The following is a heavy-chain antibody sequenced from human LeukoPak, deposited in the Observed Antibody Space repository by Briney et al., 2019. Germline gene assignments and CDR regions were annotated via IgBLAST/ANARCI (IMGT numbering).Heavy chain of an antibody. D-gene: IGHD3-22*01. J-gene: IGHJ4*02. CDR1: GGSINGGNYY. V-gene: IGHV4-61*02. CDR2: ISPSGST. CDR3: ARDRYYYDSSGYRFDY. Sequence: SSETLSLTCTVSGGSINGGNYYWTWLRQPAGKGLEWIGRISPSGSTNHNPSLTSRVTLSVDTSKNQFSLKLSPVTAADTAVYYCARDRYYYDSSGYRFDYWGQGTLVTVSS.